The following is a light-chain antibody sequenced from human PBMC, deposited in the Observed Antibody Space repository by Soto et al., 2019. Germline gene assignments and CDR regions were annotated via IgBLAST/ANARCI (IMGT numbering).Light chain of an antibody. CDR2: DVS. CDR3: SSYTSSSTLV. V-gene: IGLV2-14*01. J-gene: IGLJ2*01. Sequence: QSALTQPASVSGSPGQSITISCTGTSSDVGGYNYVSWYQQHPGKAPKLMIYDVSNRPSGVSNRFSGSKSGNTASLTISGLHAEDDADYNCSSYTSSSTLVFGGGAKVTVL. CDR1: SSDVGGYNY.